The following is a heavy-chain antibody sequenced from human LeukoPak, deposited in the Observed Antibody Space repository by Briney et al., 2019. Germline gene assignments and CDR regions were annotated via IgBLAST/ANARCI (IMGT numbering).Heavy chain of an antibody. CDR2: ISGSGGTT. CDR3: ATHCSSTSCYAY. J-gene: IGHJ4*02. V-gene: IGHV3-23*01. CDR1: GFTFSNYA. D-gene: IGHD2-2*01. Sequence: PGGTLRLSCAGSGFTFSNYAMSWVRQAPGKGLEWVSGISGSGGTTYYADSVKGRFTISRDNSKNTLFLQMISLRAEDTAVYYCATHCSSTSCYAYWGQGTLVTVPS.